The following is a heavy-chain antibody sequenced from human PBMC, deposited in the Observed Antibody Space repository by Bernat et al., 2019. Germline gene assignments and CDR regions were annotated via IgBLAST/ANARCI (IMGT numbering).Heavy chain of an antibody. CDR2: IYYSGST. Sequence: QVQLQQSGPGLVKPSQTLSLTCTVSGGSISSDGYYWSWIRQHPGKGLAWIGYIYYSGSTYYNPSLESRVTISVDTSKRQFSLRLSSVTAADTAVYYCARSFGSSSWYFDLWGRGTLVSVSS. J-gene: IGHJ2*01. D-gene: IGHD6-13*01. V-gene: IGHV4-31*03. CDR1: GGSISSDGYY. CDR3: ARSFGSSSWYFDL.